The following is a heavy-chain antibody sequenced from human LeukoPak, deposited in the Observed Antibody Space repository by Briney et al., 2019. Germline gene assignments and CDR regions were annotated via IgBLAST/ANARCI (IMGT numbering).Heavy chain of an antibody. CDR1: GGSISSYY. V-gene: IGHV4-59*01. J-gene: IGHJ3*02. D-gene: IGHD4-17*01. CDR2: IYYSGST. CDR3: TTGNAFDI. Sequence: PSETLSLTSTVPGGSISSYYWSWIRQPPGKGLEWIGYIYYSGSTNYNPSLKSRVTISVDTSKNQFSLRLGSVTAADTAVCYCTTGNAFDIWGQGTMVTVSS.